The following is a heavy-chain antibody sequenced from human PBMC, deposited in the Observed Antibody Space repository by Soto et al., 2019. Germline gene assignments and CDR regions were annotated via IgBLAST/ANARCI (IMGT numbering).Heavy chain of an antibody. CDR3: ARDKYGGYEFDY. V-gene: IGHV3-33*01. D-gene: IGHD5-12*01. CDR1: GFTFTSYG. CDR2: IWYDGSNK. J-gene: IGHJ4*02. Sequence: SLRLSCAASGFTFTSYGLHWVRQAPGKGLEWVAVIWYDGSNKYYADSVKGRFTISRDNSKNTLYLQVNSLRAEDTAVYYCARDKYGGYEFDYWGQGTLVTVSS.